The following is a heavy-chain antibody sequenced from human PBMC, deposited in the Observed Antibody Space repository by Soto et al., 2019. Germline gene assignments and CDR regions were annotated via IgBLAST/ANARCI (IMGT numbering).Heavy chain of an antibody. V-gene: IGHV4-31*03. CDR2: IYYSGST. CDR1: GGSISSGGYY. CDR3: ARDSHLGYCTNGVCYDNWFDP. D-gene: IGHD2-8*01. J-gene: IGHJ5*02. Sequence: SETLSLTCTVSGGSISSGGYYWSWIRQHPGKGLEWIGYIYYSGSTYYNPSLKSRVTISVDTSKNQFSLKLSSVTAADTAVYYCARDSHLGYCTNGVCYDNWFDPWGQGTLVTVSS.